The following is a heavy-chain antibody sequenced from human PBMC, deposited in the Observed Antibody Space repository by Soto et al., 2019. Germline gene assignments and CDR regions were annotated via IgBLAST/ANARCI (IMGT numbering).Heavy chain of an antibody. J-gene: IGHJ4*02. CDR3: ARDSMVRGVIILFDY. V-gene: IGHV3-21*01. Sequence: GGSLRLSCAASGFTFSSYSMNWVRQALGKGLEWVSSISSSSSYIYYADSVKGRFTISRDNAKNSLYLQMNSLRAEDTAVYYCARDSMVRGVIILFDYWGQGTLVTVSS. CDR1: GFTFSSYS. D-gene: IGHD3-10*01. CDR2: ISSSSSYI.